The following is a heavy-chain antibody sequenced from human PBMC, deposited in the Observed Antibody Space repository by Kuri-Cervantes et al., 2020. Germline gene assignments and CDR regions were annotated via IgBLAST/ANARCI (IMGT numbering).Heavy chain of an antibody. J-gene: IGHJ4*02. CDR2: IYHSGST. CDR1: GYSISSGYY. Sequence: SETLSLTCAVSGYSISSGYYWGWIRQPPGKGLEWIGSIYHSGSTYYNPSLKSRVTISVDTSKIQFSLKLRSVTAADTAVYYCARDGYRRSGYEFDYWGQGTLVTVSS. CDR3: ARDGYRRSGYEFDY. V-gene: IGHV4-38-2*02. D-gene: IGHD5-12*01.